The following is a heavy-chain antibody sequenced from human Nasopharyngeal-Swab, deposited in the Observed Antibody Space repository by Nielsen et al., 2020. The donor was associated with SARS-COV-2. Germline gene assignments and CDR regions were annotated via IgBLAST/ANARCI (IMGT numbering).Heavy chain of an antibody. D-gene: IGHD1-26*01. CDR2: IYYSGST. CDR1: GGSISSGDYY. Sequence: SETLSLTYTVSGGSISSGDYYWSWIRQPPGKGLEWIGYIYYSGSTYYNPSLKSRVTISVDTSKSQFSLKLSSVTAADTAVYYCARDWELLGFDYWGQGTLVTVSS. CDR3: ARDWELLGFDY. J-gene: IGHJ4*02. V-gene: IGHV4-30-4*01.